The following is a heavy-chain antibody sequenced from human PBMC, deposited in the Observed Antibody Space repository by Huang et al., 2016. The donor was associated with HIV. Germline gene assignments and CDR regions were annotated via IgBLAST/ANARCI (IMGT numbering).Heavy chain of an antibody. J-gene: IGHJ6*03. CDR3: ARHSHDGKYYWYYMDV. V-gene: IGHV4-39*01. D-gene: IGHD1-1*01. CDR2: IYHTGST. Sequence: IYHTGSTYYNPSLKNRVTTSVDPSKNRLSLKVRSVTAADTAVYYCARHSHDGKYYWYYMDVWGKGTTVTVSS.